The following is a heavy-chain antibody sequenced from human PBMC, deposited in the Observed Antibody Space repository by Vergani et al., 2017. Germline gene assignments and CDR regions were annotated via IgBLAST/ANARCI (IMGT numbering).Heavy chain of an antibody. V-gene: IGHV4-61*02. CDR1: GGSISRGSYY. CDR2: IYSSGGT. D-gene: IGHD1-1*01. Sequence: QVQLQESGPGLVKPSQTLSLTCTVSGGSISRGSYYWSWIRQPAGKGLEWIGRIYSSGGTDYNPSLKSRVSISVDTSKNQFSLRLSSVTAADTAVYYCARVSWYIDSWGQGTLVTVSS. CDR3: ARVSWYIDS. J-gene: IGHJ4*02.